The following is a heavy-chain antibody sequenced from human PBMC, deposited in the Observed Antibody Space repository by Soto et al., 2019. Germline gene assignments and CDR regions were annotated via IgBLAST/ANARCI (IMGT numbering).Heavy chain of an antibody. J-gene: IGHJ4*02. CDR2: MSGRGGGT. CDR3: AKAEEASGHPNSYLDY. CDR1: GFTFTYYA. V-gene: IGHV3-23*01. Sequence: PGGSLRLSCAASGFTFTYYAMSWVRQAPGRGLEWVSVMSGRGGGTHYADSVKGRFTISRDNSKNTVYLQMDSLRVEDTAVYYCAKAEEASGHPNSYLDYWGQGTLVTVSS. D-gene: IGHD2-15*01.